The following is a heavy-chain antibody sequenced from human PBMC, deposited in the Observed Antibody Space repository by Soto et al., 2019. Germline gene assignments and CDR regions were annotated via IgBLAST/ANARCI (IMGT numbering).Heavy chain of an antibody. CDR1: GGSISSSSYY. CDR2: IYYSGST. CDR3: ARRLPHFDY. Sequence: SETLSLTCTVSGGSISSSSYYGGWIRQPPGKGLEWIGSIYYSGSTYYNPSLKSRVTISVDTSKNQFSLKLSSVTAADTAVYYCARRLPHFDYWGQGTLVTVSS. V-gene: IGHV4-39*01. J-gene: IGHJ4*02.